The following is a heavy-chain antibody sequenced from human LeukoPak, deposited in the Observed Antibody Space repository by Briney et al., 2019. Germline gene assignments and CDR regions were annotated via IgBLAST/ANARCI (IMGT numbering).Heavy chain of an antibody. V-gene: IGHV7-4-1*02. J-gene: IGHJ3*02. CDR3: AGKIAWWALDI. CDR2: INTNTGNP. Sequence: ASVKVSCKASGYTFTSYAMNRVRQAPGQGLEWMGWINTNTGNPTYAQGFTGRFVFSLDTSVSTAYLQISSLKAEDTAVYCCAGKIAWWALDIWGQGTMVTVSS. D-gene: IGHD2-8*02. CDR1: GYTFTSYA.